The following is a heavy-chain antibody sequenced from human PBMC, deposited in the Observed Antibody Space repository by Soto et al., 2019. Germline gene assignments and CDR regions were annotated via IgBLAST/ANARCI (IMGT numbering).Heavy chain of an antibody. J-gene: IGHJ4*02. CDR3: ANDVGIGAYFDY. V-gene: IGHV3-30*18. Sequence: QVQLVESGGGVVQPGRSLRLSCAASGFTFSSYGMHWVRQAPGKGLEWVAVISYDGSNKYYADSVKGRFTISRDNSKNTLYLQMNSLRAEDTAVYYCANDVGIGAYFDYWGQGTLVTVSS. CDR1: GFTFSSYG. CDR2: ISYDGSNK. D-gene: IGHD3-10*01.